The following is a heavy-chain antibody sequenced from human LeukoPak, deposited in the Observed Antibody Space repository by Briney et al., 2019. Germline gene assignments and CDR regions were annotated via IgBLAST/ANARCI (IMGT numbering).Heavy chain of an antibody. Sequence: SETLSLTCTVSGGSISSYYWSWIRQPPGKGLEWIGYIYYSGSTNYNPSLKSRVTISVDTSKNQFSLKLSSVTAADTAVYYCARAYYDSSGYPYYYYGMDVGGQGPTVTVS. D-gene: IGHD3-22*01. J-gene: IGHJ6*02. V-gene: IGHV4-59*01. CDR2: IYYSGST. CDR1: GGSISSYY. CDR3: ARAYYDSSGYPYYYYGMDV.